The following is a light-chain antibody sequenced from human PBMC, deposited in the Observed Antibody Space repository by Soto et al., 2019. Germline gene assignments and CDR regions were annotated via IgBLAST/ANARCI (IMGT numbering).Light chain of an antibody. CDR1: QGITND. CDR3: LHHNIYSWT. Sequence: DIQMTQSPSSLSASVGDRVTITCRASQGITNDLGWYQQKPGKAPKRLIYAASSLQSGVSSRFSGSGSGTEFTLTSSSLQPEDFATSYCLHHNIYSWTFGQVSKVEIK. CDR2: AAS. V-gene: IGKV1-17*01. J-gene: IGKJ1*01.